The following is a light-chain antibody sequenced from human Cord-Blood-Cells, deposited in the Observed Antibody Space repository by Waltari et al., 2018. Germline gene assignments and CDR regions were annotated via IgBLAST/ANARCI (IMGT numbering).Light chain of an antibody. Sequence: DIKMTQSPSTLSASVGARVTITCWASQSISSWLAWYQQKPGKAPKLLIYKASSLESGVPSRFSGSGSGTEFTLTISSLQPDDFATYYCQQYNSYSRTFGQGTKLEIK. CDR1: QSISSW. CDR3: QQYNSYSRT. CDR2: KAS. J-gene: IGKJ2*01. V-gene: IGKV1-5*03.